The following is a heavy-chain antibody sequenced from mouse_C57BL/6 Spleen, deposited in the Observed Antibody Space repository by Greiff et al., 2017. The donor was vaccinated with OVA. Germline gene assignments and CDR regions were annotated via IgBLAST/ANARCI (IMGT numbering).Heavy chain of an antibody. Sequence: QVQLQQPGAELVMPGASVKLSCKASGYTFTSYWMHWVKQRPGQGLEWIGEIDPSDSYTNYNQKFKGKSTLTVDKSSSTASMQLSSLTSEDAAVYYCSRSWDGPGCAYWGQGTLVTVSA. CDR1: GYTFTSYW. CDR3: SRSWDGPGCAY. V-gene: IGHV1-69*01. CDR2: IDPSDSYT. J-gene: IGHJ3*01. D-gene: IGHD4-1*01.